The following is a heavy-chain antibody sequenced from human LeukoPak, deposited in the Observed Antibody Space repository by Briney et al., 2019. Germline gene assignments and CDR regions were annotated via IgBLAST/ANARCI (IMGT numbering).Heavy chain of an antibody. V-gene: IGHV3-23*01. CDR3: ARAYCGGDCYRVWEYYFDY. CDR2: ISGSGGST. CDR1: GFTFSSYA. D-gene: IGHD2-21*02. J-gene: IGHJ4*02. Sequence: QAGGSLRLSCAASGFTFSSYAMSWVRQAPGKGLEWVSAISGSGGSTYYADSVKGRFTISRDNSKNTLYLQMNSLRAEDTAVYYCARAYCGGDCYRVWEYYFDYWGQGTLVTVSS.